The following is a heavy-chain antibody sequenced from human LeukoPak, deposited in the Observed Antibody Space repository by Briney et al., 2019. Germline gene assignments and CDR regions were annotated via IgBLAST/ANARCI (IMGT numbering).Heavy chain of an antibody. CDR3: ARGFIDYYDSSGLLDL. J-gene: IGHJ2*01. CDR1: GGSFSGYY. D-gene: IGHD3-22*01. Sequence: SETLSLTCAVYGGSFSGYYWSWIRQPPGKGLEWIGEINHSGSTNYNPSLKSRVTISVDTSKNQFSLKLSSVTAADTAVYYCARGFIDYYDSSGLLDLWGRGTLVTVSS. CDR2: INHSGST. V-gene: IGHV4-34*01.